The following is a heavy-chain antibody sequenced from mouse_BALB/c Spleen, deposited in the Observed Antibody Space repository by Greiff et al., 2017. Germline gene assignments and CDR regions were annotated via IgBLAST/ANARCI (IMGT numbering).Heavy chain of an antibody. V-gene: IGHV3-2*02. CDR2: ISYSGST. CDR1: GYSITSDYA. Sequence: DVQLQESGPGLVKPSQSLSLTCTVTGYSITSDYAWNWIRQFPGNKLEWMGYISYSGSTSYNPSLKSRISITRDTSKNQFFLQLNSVTTEDTATYYCARQKFDYWGQGTSVTVSS. J-gene: IGHJ4*01. CDR3: ARQKFDY.